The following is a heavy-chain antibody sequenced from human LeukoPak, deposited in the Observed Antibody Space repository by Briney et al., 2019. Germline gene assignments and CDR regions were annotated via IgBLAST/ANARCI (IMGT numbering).Heavy chain of an antibody. Sequence: ASVKVSCKASGYTFTSYYMHWVRQAPGQGLGWMGIINPSGGSTSYAQKFQGRVTMTRDTSTSTVYMELSSPGSEDTAVYYCAREVVGALTGVYWGQGTLVTVSS. D-gene: IGHD1-26*01. V-gene: IGHV1-46*01. CDR3: AREVVGALTGVY. CDR1: GYTFTSYY. J-gene: IGHJ4*02. CDR2: INPSGGST.